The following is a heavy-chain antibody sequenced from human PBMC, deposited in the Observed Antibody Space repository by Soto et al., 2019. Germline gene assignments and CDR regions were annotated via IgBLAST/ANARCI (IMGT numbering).Heavy chain of an antibody. V-gene: IGHV1-69*02. CDR1: GGTFSSYT. CDR2: IIPILGIA. J-gene: IGHJ6*03. Sequence: ASVKVSCKASGGTFSSYTISWVRQAPGQGLEWMGRIIPILGIANYAQKFQGRVTITADKSTSTAYMELSSLRSEDTAVYYCASHDQTRIAARPYGTEDYYYYYYMDVWGKGTTVTVSS. D-gene: IGHD6-6*01. CDR3: ASHDQTRIAARPYGTEDYYYYYYMDV.